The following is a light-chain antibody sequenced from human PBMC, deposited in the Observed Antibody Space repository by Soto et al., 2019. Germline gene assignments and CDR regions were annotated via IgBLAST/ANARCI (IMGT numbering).Light chain of an antibody. CDR1: NIGGRS. CDR2: YDT. CDR3: QVWALSGDPYAV. V-gene: IGLV3-21*04. J-gene: IGLJ7*01. Sequence: SYELTQPPSVSVAPGETARITCGGSNIGGRSVHWYQQKPGQAPVLIIYYDTDRPSGIPERFSGANSGNTATLTISRVEAGDESDYYCQVWALSGDPYAVFGGATQLPDL.